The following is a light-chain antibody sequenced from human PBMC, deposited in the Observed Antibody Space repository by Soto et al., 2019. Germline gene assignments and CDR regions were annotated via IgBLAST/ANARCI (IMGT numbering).Light chain of an antibody. Sequence: QSALTQPASVSGSPGQSITISCTGTSSDVGGYNYVSWYQQHPGKAPKLMIYDVSNRPSGVSNRFSGSKSGNTASLTISGLQAEDEADYYCRSYTSSSTLYVFGTGPKSPS. V-gene: IGLV2-14*01. CDR1: SSDVGGYNY. CDR3: RSYTSSSTLYV. J-gene: IGLJ1*01. CDR2: DVS.